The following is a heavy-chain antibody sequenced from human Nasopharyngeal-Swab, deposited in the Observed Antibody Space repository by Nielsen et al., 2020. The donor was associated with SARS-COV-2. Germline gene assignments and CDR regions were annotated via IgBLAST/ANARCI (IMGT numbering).Heavy chain of an antibody. CDR3: AKDDIRYCDGGSCLFDY. Sequence: GESLKISCAASGFTFSSYAMSWVRQAPGKGLELVSGISSSVDSTYYADSVKGRFTISRDNSKNTLFLQMNSLRAEDTAVYYCAKDDIRYCDGGSCLFDYWGQGTLVTVSS. V-gene: IGHV3-23*01. CDR1: GFTFSSYA. CDR2: ISSSVDST. J-gene: IGHJ4*02. D-gene: IGHD2-15*01.